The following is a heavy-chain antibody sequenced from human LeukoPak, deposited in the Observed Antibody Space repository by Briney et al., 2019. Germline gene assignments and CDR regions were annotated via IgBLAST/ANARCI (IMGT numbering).Heavy chain of an antibody. CDR1: GLTFSSYW. D-gene: IGHD3-16*01. V-gene: IGHV3-7*03. J-gene: IGHJ6*02. CDR3: ARGGGLDV. Sequence: EGSLRLSCAAPGLTFSSYWMNWARQAPGKGLEWVASINHNGNVNYYVDSVKGRFTISRDNAKNSLYLQMSNLRAEDTAVYFCARGGGLDVWGQGATVTVSS. CDR2: INHNGNVN.